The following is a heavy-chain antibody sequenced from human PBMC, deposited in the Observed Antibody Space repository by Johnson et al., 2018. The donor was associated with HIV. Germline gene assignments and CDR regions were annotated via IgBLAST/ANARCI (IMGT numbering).Heavy chain of an antibody. CDR3: ANMDYGDYVHDAFDI. CDR2: IYSGGYT. D-gene: IGHD4-17*01. V-gene: IGHV3-66*01. J-gene: IGHJ3*02. CDR1: GFTVSSNY. Sequence: VQLVESGGGLVQPGGSLRLSCAASGFTVSSNYMSWVRQAPGKGLEWVSLIYSGGYTYYADSVKGRFPISRDNSKNTLYLQMNSLRAEDTAVYYCANMDYGDYVHDAFDIWGQGTMVTVSS.